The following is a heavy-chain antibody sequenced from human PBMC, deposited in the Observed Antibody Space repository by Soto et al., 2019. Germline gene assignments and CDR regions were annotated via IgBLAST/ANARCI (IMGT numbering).Heavy chain of an antibody. V-gene: IGHV3-11*01. CDR1: GFSFSDSY. J-gene: IGHJ5*01. CDR2: ISGSGNTI. Sequence: GGSLRISCAASGFSFSDSYMNWIRQAPGKGLEWISYISGSGNTIYYADSVKGRFTISRDNAQNSLYLQMNSLRADDTAVYYCARAPSAYGSFDSWGHGTLVTVSS. D-gene: IGHD5-12*01. CDR3: ARAPSAYGSFDS.